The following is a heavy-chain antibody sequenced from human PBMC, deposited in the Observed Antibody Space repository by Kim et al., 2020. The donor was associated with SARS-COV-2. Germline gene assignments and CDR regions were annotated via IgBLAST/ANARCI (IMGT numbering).Heavy chain of an antibody. CDR3: ARGGYPPSRRTSDWFDP. D-gene: IGHD3-22*01. CDR2: INHSGST. J-gene: IGHJ5*02. V-gene: IGHV4-34*01. Sequence: SETLSLTCAVYGGSFSGYYWSWIRQPPGKGLEWIGEINHSGSTNYNPSLKSRVTISVDTSKNQFSLKLSSVTAADTAVYYCARGGYPPSRRTSDWFDPWGQGTLVTVSS. CDR1: GGSFSGYY.